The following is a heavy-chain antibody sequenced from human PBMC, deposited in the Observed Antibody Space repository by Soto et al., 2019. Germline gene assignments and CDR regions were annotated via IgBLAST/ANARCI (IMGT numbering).Heavy chain of an antibody. J-gene: IGHJ6*02. CDR2: ISYDGSNK. CDR1: GLTFSSYG. Sequence: QVQLVESGGGVVQPGRSLRLSCAASGLTFSSYGMHWVRQAPGKGLEWVAVISYDGSNKYYADSVKGRFTISRDNSKNTLYLQMNSLRAEDTAVYYCAKGGMDVWGQGTTVTVSS. CDR3: AKGGMDV. V-gene: IGHV3-30*18.